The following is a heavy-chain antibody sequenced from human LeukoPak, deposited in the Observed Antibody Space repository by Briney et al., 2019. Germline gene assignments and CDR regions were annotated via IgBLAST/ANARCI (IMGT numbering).Heavy chain of an antibody. J-gene: IGHJ4*02. D-gene: IGHD6-13*01. Sequence: KPGGSLRLSCAASGFTFSSYSMNWVRQAPGKGLEWVSSISSSSSYIYYADSVKGRFTISRDNAKNSLYLQMNSLRAEDTAVYYCARDNPGGWGGLVYSSSWYPLSRWGQGTLVTVSS. CDR3: ARDNPGGWGGLVYSSSWYPLSR. V-gene: IGHV3-21*01. CDR1: GFTFSSYS. CDR2: ISSSSSYI.